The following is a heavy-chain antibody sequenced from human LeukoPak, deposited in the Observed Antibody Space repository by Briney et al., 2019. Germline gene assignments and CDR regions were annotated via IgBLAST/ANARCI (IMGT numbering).Heavy chain of an antibody. D-gene: IGHD1-20*01. J-gene: IGHJ4*02. CDR2: INHSGST. CDR3: ATSTMTGTTSY. Sequence: SSETLSLTCAVYGGSFSGYYWSWIRQPPGKGLEWIGEINHSGSTNYNPSLKSRVTISVDTSKNQFSLKLSSVTAADAAVYYCATSTMTGTTSYWGQGTLVTVSS. V-gene: IGHV4-34*01. CDR1: GGSFSGYY.